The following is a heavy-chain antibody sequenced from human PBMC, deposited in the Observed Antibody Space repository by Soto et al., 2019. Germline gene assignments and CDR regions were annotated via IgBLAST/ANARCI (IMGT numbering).Heavy chain of an antibody. V-gene: IGHV5-51*01. Sequence: PGESMKISCWGAGYSFTGYVSVWVRTMPGKGLEWMGIIYPGDSDTRYSPSFQGQVTISADKSISTAYLQWSSLNASDTAMYYCASTVVPAAKSDAFDIWGQGTMVTVSS. D-gene: IGHD2-2*01. CDR2: IYPGDSDT. CDR1: GYSFTGYV. CDR3: ASTVVPAAKSDAFDI. J-gene: IGHJ3*02.